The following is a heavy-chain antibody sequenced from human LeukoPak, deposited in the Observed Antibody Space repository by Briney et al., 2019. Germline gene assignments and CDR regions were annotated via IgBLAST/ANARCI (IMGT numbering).Heavy chain of an antibody. Sequence: PGGSLRLSCAASGFTFSSYWMHGVRQAPGEGLVWVSRINTDGTTTTYADSVKGRFTISRDNPKNTLYLQMYSLRAEDTAVYYCARDPWGYRAGVMDLWGQGTLLTVSS. CDR3: ARDPWGYRAGVMDL. CDR1: GFTFSSYW. CDR2: INTDGTTT. J-gene: IGHJ4*02. D-gene: IGHD5-18*01. V-gene: IGHV3-74*01.